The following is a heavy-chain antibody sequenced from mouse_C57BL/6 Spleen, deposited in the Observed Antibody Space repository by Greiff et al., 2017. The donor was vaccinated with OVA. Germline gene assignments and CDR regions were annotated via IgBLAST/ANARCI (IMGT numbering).Heavy chain of an antibody. CDR3: ARSRGSSDYFDY. J-gene: IGHJ2*01. V-gene: IGHV7-3*01. CDR2: IRNKANGYTT. CDR1: GFTFTDYY. Sequence: EVKLMESGGGLVQPGGSLSLSCAASGFTFTDYYMSWVRQPPGKALEWLGFIRNKANGYTTEYSASVKGRFTISRDNSQSILYLQMNALRAEDSATYYCARSRGSSDYFDYWGQGTTLTVSS. D-gene: IGHD1-3*01.